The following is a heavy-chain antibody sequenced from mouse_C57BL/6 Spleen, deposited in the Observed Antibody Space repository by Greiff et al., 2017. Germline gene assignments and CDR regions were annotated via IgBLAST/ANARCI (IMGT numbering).Heavy chain of an antibody. J-gene: IGHJ3*01. CDR1: GFTFSDYG. V-gene: IGHV5-17*01. CDR3: ARRYDYDVEFAY. D-gene: IGHD2-4*01. Sequence: EVQLVESGGGLVKPGGSLKISCAASGFTFSDYGMTWVRQAPEKGLEWVAYISSGSSTIYYADTVQCRFIMARDTAKNTLFLQMTSLRSEDTAMFYCARRYDYDVEFAYWGQGTLVTVSA. CDR2: ISSGSSTI.